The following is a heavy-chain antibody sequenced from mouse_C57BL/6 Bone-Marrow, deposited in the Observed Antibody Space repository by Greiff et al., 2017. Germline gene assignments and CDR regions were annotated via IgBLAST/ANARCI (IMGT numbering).Heavy chain of an antibody. J-gene: IGHJ4*01. CDR2: INPYNGGT. D-gene: IGHD2-1*01. Sequence: EVQLQQSGPVLVKPGASVKMSCKASGYTFTDYYMNWVKQSPGKSLEWIGVINPYNGGTSYNQKFKGKATLTVDKSSSTAYMELNSLTSEVSAVYSCAWDYGNCVSYAMDYWGQGTSVTVSA. CDR3: AWDYGNCVSYAMDY. V-gene: IGHV1-19*01. CDR1: GYTFTDYY.